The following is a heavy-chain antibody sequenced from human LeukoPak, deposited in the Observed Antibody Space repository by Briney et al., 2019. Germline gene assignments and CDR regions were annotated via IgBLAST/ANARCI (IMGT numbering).Heavy chain of an antibody. J-gene: IGHJ4*02. V-gene: IGHV4-61*02. CDR2: IYSSGST. D-gene: IGHD5-18*01. CDR3: ASLRGYSYGYY. CDR1: GGSISSGSYY. Sequence: SETLSLTCTVSGGSISSGSYYWSWIRQPAGKGLEWIGRIYSSGSTNYSPSLKSRVTISGDTSKNQFSLKLSSVTAADTAVYYCASLRGYSYGYYWGQGTLVTVSS.